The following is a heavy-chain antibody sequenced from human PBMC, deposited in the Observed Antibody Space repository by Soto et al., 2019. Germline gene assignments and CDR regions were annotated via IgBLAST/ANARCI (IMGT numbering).Heavy chain of an antibody. CDR1: GFTFGIYG. V-gene: IGHV3-33*01. Sequence: QVQLVESGGGVVQRGRSLRLSCAASGFTFGIYGMHWVRQAPGKGLEWVAVIWYDGSIKYHADSVKGRFTISRDNSKNTVYLQINSLRDDDTAVYYCARATSGSFDALDMWGQGTMVTVSS. CDR3: ARATSGSFDALDM. J-gene: IGHJ3*02. D-gene: IGHD1-26*01. CDR2: IWYDGSIK.